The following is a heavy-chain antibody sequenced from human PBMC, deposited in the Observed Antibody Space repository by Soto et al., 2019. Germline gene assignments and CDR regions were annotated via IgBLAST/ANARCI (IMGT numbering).Heavy chain of an antibody. CDR2: ISGTGNYK. CDR1: GFSFTTYT. J-gene: IGHJ6*02. V-gene: IGHV3-21*01. Sequence: GGSLRLSCATSGFSFTTYTMVWVRLGPGKGLEWVSSISGTGNYKYYADSVKGRFTISRDNARKSLSLQMNSLRAEDTAVYYCVTSTLGGYYYGMDVWGQGTTVTVSS. CDR3: VTSTLGGYYYGMDV.